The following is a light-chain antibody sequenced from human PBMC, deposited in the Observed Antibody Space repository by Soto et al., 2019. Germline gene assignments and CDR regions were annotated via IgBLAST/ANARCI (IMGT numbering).Light chain of an antibody. Sequence: IQITQTQSSLSASVGDRVTITCRASQGIRIDVGWYQRKPGKAPKLLIYAASGLHSGVPSRFSGSGSGTDFTLTISSLQPEDFATYYCQQSYVTPWTFGQVSNVDVK. CDR2: AAS. CDR3: QQSYVTPWT. CDR1: QGIRID. V-gene: IGKV1-39*01. J-gene: IGKJ1*01.